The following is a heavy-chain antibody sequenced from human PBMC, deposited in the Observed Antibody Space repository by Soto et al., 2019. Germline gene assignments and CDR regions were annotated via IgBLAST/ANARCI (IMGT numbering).Heavy chain of an antibody. CDR1: GGNSGSSY. CDR2: SSFRGRA. D-gene: IGHD5-12*01. V-gene: IGHV4-59*03. J-gene: IGHJ1*01. CDR3: AKNSGWPPDAVEYFQH. Sequence: PSQTNPHPTTVSGGNSGSSYCSRILQPQRKGLEWIAYSSFRGRANYNPSLKSRVTISVDMSKNQSSLKLNSVTPADTAVYYCAKNSGWPPDAVEYFQHWGHGTLVTVSS.